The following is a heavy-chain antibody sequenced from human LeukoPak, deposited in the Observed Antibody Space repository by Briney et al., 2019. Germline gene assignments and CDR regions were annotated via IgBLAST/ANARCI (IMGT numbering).Heavy chain of an antibody. CDR1: GFTFSSYS. CDR3: ARVQWLVVRAFDY. CDR2: ISSSSSYI. Sequence: PGGSLRLSCAASGFTFSSYSMNWVRQAPGKGLEWVSSISSSSSYIYYADSVKGRFTISRDNAKNSLYLQMNSLRAEDTAVYYCARVQWLVVRAFDYWGQGTLVTVSS. V-gene: IGHV3-21*01. D-gene: IGHD6-19*01. J-gene: IGHJ4*02.